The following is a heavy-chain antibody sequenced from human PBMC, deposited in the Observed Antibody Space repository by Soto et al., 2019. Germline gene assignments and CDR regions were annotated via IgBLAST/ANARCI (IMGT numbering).Heavy chain of an antibody. Sequence: HPGGSLRLSCAASGFTFSSYGIHWVRQAPGKGLEWVAVIWYDGSNKYYVDSVKGRFTISRDNSKNTLYLQMNSLRAEDTAVYYCARDRYSSSSGDYYYYYGTDVWGQGTTVTVSS. J-gene: IGHJ6*02. CDR2: IWYDGSNK. V-gene: IGHV3-33*01. CDR1: GFTFSSYG. D-gene: IGHD6-6*01. CDR3: ARDRYSSSSGDYYYYYGTDV.